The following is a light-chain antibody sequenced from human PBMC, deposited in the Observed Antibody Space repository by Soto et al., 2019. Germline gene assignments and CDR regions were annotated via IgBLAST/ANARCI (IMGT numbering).Light chain of an antibody. V-gene: IGKV3-20*01. J-gene: IGKJ2*01. CDR2: GAS. CDR3: QQYGSSLIYT. CDR1: QSVSSSY. Sequence: EIVLTQSPGTLSLSPGERATLSCRASQSVSSSYLAWYQQKPGQAPRLLIYGASSRPTGVPDRCSGSGSGTDFTLTISRVEPEDFAVYYCQQYGSSLIYTFGQGTKLEIK.